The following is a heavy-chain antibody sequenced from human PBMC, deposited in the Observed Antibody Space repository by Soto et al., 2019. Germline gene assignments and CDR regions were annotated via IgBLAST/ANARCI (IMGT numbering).Heavy chain of an antibody. J-gene: IGHJ2*01. D-gene: IGHD3-10*01. V-gene: IGHV1-8*01. CDR1: GYTFTSYA. CDR2: VDPNSGNR. CDR3: VSGGSAPNWYFDL. Sequence: QVQLVQSGAEVKEPGASVKVSCRASGYTFTSYAVNWVRQATGQGLEWMGWVDPNSGNRGCAQKFQGRATMTSDTSITTAYMELSSLRSEDTAVYYCVSGGSAPNWYFDLWVRGTLVTVSS.